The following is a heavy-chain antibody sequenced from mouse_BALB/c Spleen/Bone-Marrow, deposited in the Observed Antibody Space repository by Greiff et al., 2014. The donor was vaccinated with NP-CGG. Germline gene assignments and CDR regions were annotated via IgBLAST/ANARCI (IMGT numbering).Heavy chain of an antibody. J-gene: IGHJ2*01. CDR3: AREVDGWYYFDY. V-gene: IGHV5-6-5*01. CDR2: ISSGGST. Sequence: EVQRVESGGGLVKPGGSLKLSCAASGFTFSSYAMSWVRQTPEKRLEWVASISSGGSTYYPDSVKGRFTISRDNARNILYLRMSSLRSEDTAMYYCAREVDGWYYFDYWGQGTTLTVSS. CDR1: GFTFSSYA. D-gene: IGHD2-3*01.